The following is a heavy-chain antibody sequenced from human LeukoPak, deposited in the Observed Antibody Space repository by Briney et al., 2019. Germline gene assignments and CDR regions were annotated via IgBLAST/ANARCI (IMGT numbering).Heavy chain of an antibody. CDR1: GGSFSGYY. D-gene: IGHD5-18*01. J-gene: IGHJ4*02. CDR2: IYYSGST. CDR3: ARIWEYSYGRTYFDY. Sequence: SETLSLTCAVYGGSFSGYYWGWLRQPPGKGLEWIGSIYYSGSTYYNPSLKSRVTISVDTSKNQFSLKLSSVTAADTAVYYCARIWEYSYGRTYFDYWGQGTLVTVSS. V-gene: IGHV4-39*01.